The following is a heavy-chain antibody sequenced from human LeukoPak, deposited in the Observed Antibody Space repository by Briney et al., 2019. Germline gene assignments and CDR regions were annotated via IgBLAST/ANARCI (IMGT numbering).Heavy chain of an antibody. D-gene: IGHD3-10*01. CDR3: ADVRGVISSSVDY. V-gene: IGHV3-23*01. J-gene: IGHJ4*02. CDR1: GFTFSSYA. Sequence: GGSLRLSCGASGFTFSSYAMSWVRQAPGKGLEWVSAISGSGGSTYYADSVKGRFTISRDNSKNTLYLQMNSLRAEDTAVYYCADVRGVISSSVDYWGQGTLVTVSS. CDR2: ISGSGGST.